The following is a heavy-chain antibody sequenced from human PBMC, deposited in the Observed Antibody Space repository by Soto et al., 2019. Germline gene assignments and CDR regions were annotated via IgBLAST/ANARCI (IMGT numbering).Heavy chain of an antibody. V-gene: IGHV3-74*01. Sequence: PGESXRLACSVSGFTCNMYGMHWFRHVPGKGPVWVARIYNDGTYADYADSVNGRFTISRDNAKDTLYLQMNDLRAEDSDLYHCKRGHRDTSAGKSAHWGQGTLVTVSS. CDR1: GFTCNMYG. CDR3: KRGHRDTSAGKSAH. D-gene: IGHD6-13*01. CDR2: IYNDGTYA. J-gene: IGHJ4*02.